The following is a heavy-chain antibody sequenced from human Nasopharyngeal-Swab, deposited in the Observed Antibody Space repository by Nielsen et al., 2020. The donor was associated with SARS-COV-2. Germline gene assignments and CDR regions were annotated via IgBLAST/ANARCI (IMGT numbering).Heavy chain of an antibody. Sequence: WIRQPPGKGLEWIGYIYYSGSTNYNPSLKSRVTISVDTSKNQFSLKLSSVTAADTAVYYCARGYYDILTGYYKSFNFDYWGQGTLVTVSS. CDR2: IYYSGST. D-gene: IGHD3-9*01. CDR3: ARGYYDILTGYYKSFNFDY. V-gene: IGHV4-59*12. J-gene: IGHJ4*02.